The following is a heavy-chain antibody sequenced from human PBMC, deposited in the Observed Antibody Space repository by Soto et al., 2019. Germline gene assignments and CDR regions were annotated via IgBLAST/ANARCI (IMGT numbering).Heavy chain of an antibody. CDR2: IGGSGRTT. J-gene: IGHJ4*02. D-gene: IGHD3-22*01. CDR1: AFTFNNYA. Sequence: GGSLRLSCAASAFTFNNYAMSWVRQAPGKGLEWVSGIGGSGRTTYYADSVKGRFTISRDNSNNTLFLQMNSLRAEDTAVYYCAKSRYSDSSGDFYDYWGQGILVTVSS. CDR3: AKSRYSDSSGDFYDY. V-gene: IGHV3-23*01.